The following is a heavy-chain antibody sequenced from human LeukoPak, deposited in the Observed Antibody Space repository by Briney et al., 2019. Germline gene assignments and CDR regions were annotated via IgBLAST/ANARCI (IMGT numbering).Heavy chain of an antibody. Sequence: GGSLRLSCAASGFTFSSYAMSWVRQAPGKGLEWVSAISGSGGSTYYADSVKGRFTISRDNSKNTLYLQMNTLRAEDTAVYFCAKSPVSSCRGSFCYPFDYWGQGNLVTVSS. D-gene: IGHD2-15*01. CDR1: GFTFSSYA. CDR3: AKSPVSSCRGSFCYPFDY. CDR2: ISGSGGST. V-gene: IGHV3-23*01. J-gene: IGHJ4*02.